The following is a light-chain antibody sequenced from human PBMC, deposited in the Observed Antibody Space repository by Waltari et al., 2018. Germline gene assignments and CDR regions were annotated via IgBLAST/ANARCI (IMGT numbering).Light chain of an antibody. CDR1: ESISTW. Sequence: DIQMTQSPSTLSAPVGDTVTFTCRASESISTWLAWYQQRPGKAPKLLIYKASYLETGVPSRFSGSGSGTEFILTISSLRPDDSATYYCQQYSNYYTFGQGTKLEIK. V-gene: IGKV1-5*03. CDR2: KAS. J-gene: IGKJ2*01. CDR3: QQYSNYYT.